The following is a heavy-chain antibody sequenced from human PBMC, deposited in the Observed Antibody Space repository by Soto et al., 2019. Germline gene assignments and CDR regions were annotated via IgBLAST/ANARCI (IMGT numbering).Heavy chain of an antibody. D-gene: IGHD3-10*01. Sequence: QVQLVQSGAEVKKPGSSVKVSCKASGGTFSSYAISWVRQAPGQGLEWMGGIIPIFGTANYAQKFQGRVTITAEESTSTAYMELSSLRTEDTAVDYCSSLWFGELHDFDYWGQGTLVTVSS. CDR1: GGTFSSYA. V-gene: IGHV1-69*01. J-gene: IGHJ4*02. CDR3: SSLWFGELHDFDY. CDR2: IIPIFGTA.